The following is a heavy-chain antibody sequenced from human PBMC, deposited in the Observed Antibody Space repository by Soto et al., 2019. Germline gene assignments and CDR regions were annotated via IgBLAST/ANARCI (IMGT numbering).Heavy chain of an antibody. J-gene: IGHJ4*02. CDR2: IYWDDDK. D-gene: IGHD1-1*01. V-gene: IGHV2-5*02. Sequence: QITLKESGPTLVKPTQTLTLTCTFSGFSLTTDAVGVGWIRQPPGKALEWLALIYWDDDKRYSPGQKSRLTITKDASRNQGVLTLTNMDPADTATYYCAHVYWVAAGIRYYFDYWGQGTLVTVSS. CDR1: GFSLTTDAVG. CDR3: AHVYWVAAGIRYYFDY.